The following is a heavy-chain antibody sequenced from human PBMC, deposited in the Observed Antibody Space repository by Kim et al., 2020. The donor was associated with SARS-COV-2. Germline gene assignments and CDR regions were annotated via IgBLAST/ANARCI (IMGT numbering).Heavy chain of an antibody. CDR3: ARRMGGAYYLYFDM. J-gene: IGHJ4*02. CDR2: VYYTGST. CDR1: GDSISSYY. V-gene: IGHV4-59*08. D-gene: IGHD3-10*01. Sequence: SETLSLTCTVSGDSISSYYWSWIRQPPGKGLEYIGYVYYTGSTYYNPSLNSRVTMSVDTSKNQFSLRLSSVTPADTAVYYCARRMGGAYYLYFDMWGQGTLVSVSS.